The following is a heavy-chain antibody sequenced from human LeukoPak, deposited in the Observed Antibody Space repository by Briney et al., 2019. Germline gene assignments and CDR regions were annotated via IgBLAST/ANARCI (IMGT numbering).Heavy chain of an antibody. CDR1: GGSISSYY. J-gene: IGHJ4*02. CDR3: ARVNYDSSGYFDY. CDR2: IYYSGST. V-gene: IGHV4-59*01. D-gene: IGHD3-22*01. Sequence: PSETLSLTCTVSGGSISSYYWSWIRQPPGKGLEWIGYIYYSGSTNYSPSLNSRVTMSIDTSKKQFSLKLSSVTAADTAVYYCARVNYDSSGYFDYWGQGTLVTVSS.